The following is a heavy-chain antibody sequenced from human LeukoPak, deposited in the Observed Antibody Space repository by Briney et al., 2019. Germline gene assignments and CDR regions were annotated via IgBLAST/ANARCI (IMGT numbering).Heavy chain of an antibody. CDR3: ARDLGYSYGHFDY. Sequence: GGSLRLSCAASGFTFSSYSMSWASQAPGKGLEWVSYISSSSSTIYYADSVKGRFTISRDNAKNSLYLQMNSLRAEDTAVYYCARDLGYSYGHFDYWGQGTLVTVSS. CDR2: ISSSSSTI. D-gene: IGHD5-18*01. V-gene: IGHV3-48*01. CDR1: GFTFSSYS. J-gene: IGHJ4*02.